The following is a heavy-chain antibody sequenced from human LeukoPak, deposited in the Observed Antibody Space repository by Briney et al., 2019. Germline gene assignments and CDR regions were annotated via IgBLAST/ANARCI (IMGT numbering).Heavy chain of an antibody. Sequence: SETLSLTCTVSGASIFSYYWNRIRQSPGKGLEWIGFIYSNGITSYNPSLRSRGSISIATSRNQFSLRLTSVTAADTAIYYCARRAYYDSSGYNPTAGYFDLWGRGTLVTVSS. CDR1: GASIFSYY. J-gene: IGHJ2*01. CDR3: ARRAYYDSSGYNPTAGYFDL. D-gene: IGHD3-22*01. CDR2: IYSNGIT. V-gene: IGHV4-4*08.